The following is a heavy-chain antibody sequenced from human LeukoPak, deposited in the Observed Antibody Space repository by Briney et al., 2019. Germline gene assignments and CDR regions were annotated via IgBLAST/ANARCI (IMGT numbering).Heavy chain of an antibody. J-gene: IGHJ4*02. V-gene: IGHV3-30-3*01. D-gene: IGHD6-13*01. CDR1: GFTFSSYA. CDR3: ARDPSSIAAAGIYFVY. CDR2: ISYDGSNK. Sequence: PGGSLRLSCAASGFTFSSYAMHWVRQAPGKGLEWVAVISYDGSNKYYADSVKGRFTISRDNSKNTLYLQMNSLRAEDTAVYYCARDPSSIAAAGIYFVYWGQGTLVTVSS.